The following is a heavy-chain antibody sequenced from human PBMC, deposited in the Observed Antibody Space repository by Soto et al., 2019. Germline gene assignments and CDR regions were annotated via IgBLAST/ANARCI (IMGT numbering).Heavy chain of an antibody. Sequence: ASVKVSCKASGYTFTSYYMHWVRQAPGQGLKRKGIINPSGGSTSYAQKFQGRVTMTRDTSTSTVYMELSSLRSEDTAVYYCARVGSGWYSMGAYDYWGQGTLVTVSS. CDR1: GYTFTSYY. D-gene: IGHD6-19*01. CDR2: INPSGGST. V-gene: IGHV1-46*03. CDR3: ARVGSGWYSMGAYDY. J-gene: IGHJ4*02.